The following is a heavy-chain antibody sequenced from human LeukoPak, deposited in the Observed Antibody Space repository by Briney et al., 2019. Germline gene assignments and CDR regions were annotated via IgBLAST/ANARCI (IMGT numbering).Heavy chain of an antibody. CDR1: GGSISSSSYY. D-gene: IGHD1/OR15-1a*01. V-gene: IGHV4-39*01. J-gene: IGHJ4*02. CDR2: IYYSGST. CDR3: ARHNWNTLFDY. Sequence: PSETLSLTCTVSGGSISSSSYYWGWIRQPPGKGLEWIGSIYYSGSTYYNPSLKSRVTISVDTSKNQFSLKLSSVTAADTAVYYCARHNWNTLFDYWGQGTLVTVSS.